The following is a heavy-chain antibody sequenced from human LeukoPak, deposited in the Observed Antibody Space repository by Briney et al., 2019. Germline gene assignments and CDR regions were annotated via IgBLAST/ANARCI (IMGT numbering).Heavy chain of an antibody. J-gene: IGHJ6*02. D-gene: IGHD5-18*01. CDR1: GFTFSSYS. V-gene: IGHV3-21*01. CDR2: ISSSSSYI. CDR3: ARDNTEYYYYGMDV. Sequence: GGSLRLSCAASGFTFSSYSMNWVRQAPGKGLEWVSSISSSSSYIYYADSVKGRFTISRDNAKNSLYLQMNSLRAEDTAVYYCARDNTEYYYYGMDVWGQGTTVTVSS.